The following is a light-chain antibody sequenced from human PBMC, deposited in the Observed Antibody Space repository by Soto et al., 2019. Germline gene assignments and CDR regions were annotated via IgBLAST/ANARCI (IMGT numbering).Light chain of an antibody. J-gene: IGKJ1*01. CDR2: GAS. V-gene: IGKV3-11*01. Sequence: EIVLTQSPATLSLSPGERATLSCRASQSVFSYLAWYQQKPGQAPRLLIYGASTRANGIPARFSGSGSGTEFTLTISSLQSEDFAVYFCQQRSNWPSFGQGTKVDVK. CDR3: QQRSNWPS. CDR1: QSVFSY.